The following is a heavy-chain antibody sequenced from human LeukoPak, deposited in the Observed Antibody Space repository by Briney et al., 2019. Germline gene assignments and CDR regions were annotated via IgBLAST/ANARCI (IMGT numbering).Heavy chain of an antibody. J-gene: IGHJ6*02. CDR3: ARARITMIVVHYYYGMDV. D-gene: IGHD3-22*01. CDR1: GDSITSSAFY. CDR2: IFHGGNT. V-gene: IGHV4-39*07. Sequence: SETLSLTCTVSGDSITSSAFYWGWIRQAPGKGLEWIGNIFHGGNTHYNPSLKSRVTISVDTSKNQFSLKLSSVTAADTAVYYCARARITMIVVHYYYGMDVWGQGTTVTVSS.